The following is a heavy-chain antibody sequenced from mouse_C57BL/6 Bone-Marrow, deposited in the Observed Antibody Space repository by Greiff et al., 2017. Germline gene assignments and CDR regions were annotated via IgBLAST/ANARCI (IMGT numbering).Heavy chain of an antibody. Sequence: QVQLQQSGPELVKPGASVKISCKASGYAFSSSWMNWVKQRPGKGLEWIGRIYPGDGDTNYNGKFKGKATLTADKSSSTAYMQLSSLTSEDSAVYFCARGGYYGSSYGYCGQGTTLTVSS. V-gene: IGHV1-82*01. CDR1: GYAFSSSW. J-gene: IGHJ2*01. CDR3: ARGGYYGSSYGY. CDR2: IYPGDGDT. D-gene: IGHD1-1*01.